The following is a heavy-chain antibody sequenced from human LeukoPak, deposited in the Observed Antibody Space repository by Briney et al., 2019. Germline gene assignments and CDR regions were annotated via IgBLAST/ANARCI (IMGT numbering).Heavy chain of an antibody. V-gene: IGHV5-51*03. CDR3: ARTYIAARPGAYYYMDV. CDR1: GYSFTSYW. Sequence: GESLKNSCKGSGYSFTSYWIGWVRQMPGKGLEWMGIIYPGDSDTRYSPSFQGQVTISADKSISTAYLQWSSLKASDTAMYYCARTYIAARPGAYYYMDVWGKGTTVTVSS. CDR2: IYPGDSDT. D-gene: IGHD6-6*01. J-gene: IGHJ6*03.